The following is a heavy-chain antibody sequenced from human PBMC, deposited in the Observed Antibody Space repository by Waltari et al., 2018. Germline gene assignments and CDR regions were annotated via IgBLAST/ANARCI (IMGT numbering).Heavy chain of an antibody. CDR3: AHRGISFYGDWEAFDI. CDR2: IYWDDDK. J-gene: IGHJ3*02. CDR1: GFSLSTSGVG. V-gene: IGHV2-5*02. D-gene: IGHD4-17*01. Sequence: QITLKESGPTLVKPTQTLTLTCTFSGFSLSTSGVGVGWIRQPPGKALEWLALIYWDDDKRYSPSLKSRLTITKDTSKNQVVLTMTNMDPVDTATYYCAHRGISFYGDWEAFDIWGQGTMVTVSS.